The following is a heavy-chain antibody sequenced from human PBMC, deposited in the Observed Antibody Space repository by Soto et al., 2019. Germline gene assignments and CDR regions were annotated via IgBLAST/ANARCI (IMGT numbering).Heavy chain of an antibody. Sequence: ASVKVSCKASGYSFTDYYMHWVRQAPGQGLEWMGWINPNSGGTNYAQKFQGRVTMTRDTSISTAYMELSRLRSDDTAVYYCARVVDWGGQYYYYYGMDVWGQGTTVTVSS. CDR2: INPNSGGT. J-gene: IGHJ6*02. CDR3: ARVVDWGGQYYYYYGMDV. V-gene: IGHV1-2*02. D-gene: IGHD7-27*01. CDR1: GYSFTDYY.